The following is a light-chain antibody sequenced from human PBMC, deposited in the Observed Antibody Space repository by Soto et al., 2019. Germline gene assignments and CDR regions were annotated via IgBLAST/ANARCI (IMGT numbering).Light chain of an antibody. CDR1: SSDIGGYDY. CDR3: TSYASGSSHVV. CDR2: DVN. V-gene: IGLV2-14*01. J-gene: IGLJ2*01. Sequence: QSALTQPASVSGSPGQSITLSCTGTSSDIGGYDYVSWYQRHPGKAPKLIIYDVNNRPSGVSNRFSGSKSGNTASLTISGLHAEDEAGYYCTSYASGSSHVVFGGGTKVTFL.